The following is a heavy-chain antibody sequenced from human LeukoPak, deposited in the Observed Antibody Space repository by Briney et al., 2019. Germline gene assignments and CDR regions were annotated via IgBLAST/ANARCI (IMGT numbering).Heavy chain of an antibody. CDR1: GGTFSSYA. V-gene: IGHV1-69*13. J-gene: IGHJ6*04. Sequence: SVKVSCKASGGTFSSYAISWVRQAPGQGLEWMGGIIPIFGTANYAQKFQGRVTITADESTSTAYMELSSLRSEDTAVYYCARDFGLGYSYDFIGMDVWGKGTTVTVSS. CDR3: ARDFGLGYSYDFIGMDV. D-gene: IGHD5-18*01. CDR2: IIPIFGTA.